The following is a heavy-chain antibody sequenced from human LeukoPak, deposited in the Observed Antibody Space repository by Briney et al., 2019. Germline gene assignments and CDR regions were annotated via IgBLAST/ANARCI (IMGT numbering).Heavy chain of an antibody. CDR1: GGSISSGSYY. CDR2: IYTSGST. CDR3: ARKGVGAIDY. J-gene: IGHJ4*02. Sequence: SETLSLTCTVSGGSISSGSYYWSWIRQPAGKGREWIGRIYTSGSTNYNPSLKSRVTISVDTSKNQFSLKLSSVTAADTAVYYCARKGVGAIDYWGQGTLVTVSS. D-gene: IGHD1-26*01. V-gene: IGHV4-61*02.